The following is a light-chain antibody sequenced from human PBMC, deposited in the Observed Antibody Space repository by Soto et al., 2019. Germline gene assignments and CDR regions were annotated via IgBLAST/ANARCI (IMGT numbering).Light chain of an antibody. CDR2: EVS. J-gene: IGLJ3*02. CDR3: SSYTSSSPDWV. CDR1: SSDVGGYKY. Sequence: QSALTQPASVSGSPGQSITISCTGTSSDVGGYKYVSWYQRHPGKAPKLMIYEVSNRPSGVSNRFSGSKSGNTASLTISGLQAEDEADYYCSSYTSSSPDWVFGGGTKLIVL. V-gene: IGLV2-14*01.